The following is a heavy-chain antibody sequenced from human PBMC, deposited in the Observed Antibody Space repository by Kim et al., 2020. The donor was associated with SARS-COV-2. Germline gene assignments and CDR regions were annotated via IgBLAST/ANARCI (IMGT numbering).Heavy chain of an antibody. D-gene: IGHD4-17*01. Sequence: ASVKVSCKVSGYTLTELSMHWVRQAPGKGLEWMGGFDPEDGETIYAQKFQGRVTMTEDTSTDTAYMELSSLRSEDTAVYYCATPPAYGDYLLYGMDVWGQGTTVTVSS. CDR2: FDPEDGET. CDR3: ATPPAYGDYLLYGMDV. V-gene: IGHV1-24*01. J-gene: IGHJ6*02. CDR1: GYTLTELS.